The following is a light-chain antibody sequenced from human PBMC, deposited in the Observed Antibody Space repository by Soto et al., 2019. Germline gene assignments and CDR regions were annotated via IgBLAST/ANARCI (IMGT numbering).Light chain of an antibody. V-gene: IGLV7-46*01. CDR2: DTS. CDR1: TGAVTRAQY. J-gene: IGLJ2*01. CDR3: LLSYSGGVV. Sequence: QAVVTQEPSLTVSPGGTVTLTCGSSTGAVTRAQYPYWFQQGPGQVPRTLIFDTSDKQSWTPARFSGSLLGGKAALTLSGAQPEDEAEYYCLLSYSGGVVFGGGTKLTVL.